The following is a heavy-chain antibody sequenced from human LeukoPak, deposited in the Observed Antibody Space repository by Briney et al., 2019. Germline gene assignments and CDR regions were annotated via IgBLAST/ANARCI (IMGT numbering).Heavy chain of an antibody. J-gene: IGHJ4*02. V-gene: IGHV4-39*01. CDR3: ARSPRFLEWLPIDY. CDR1: GGSISSSSYY. CDR2: IYYSGST. Sequence: SETLSLTCTVSGGSISSSSYYWGWIRQPPGKGLEWIGSIYYSGSTYYNPSLKGRVTISVDTSKNQFSLKLSSVTAADTAVYYCARSPRFLEWLPIDYWGQGTLVTVSS. D-gene: IGHD3-3*01.